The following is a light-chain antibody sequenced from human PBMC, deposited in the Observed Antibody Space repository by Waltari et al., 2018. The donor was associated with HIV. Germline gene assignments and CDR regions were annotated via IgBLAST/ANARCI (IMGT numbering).Light chain of an antibody. CDR1: SNDRGLANL. Sequence: SALSQPASVSGSPGPSITISCSGPSNDRGLANLVSWSQHHPGKPPKLIIFDVDKRPSGISDRFSGSKSGYTASLTISGLRTEDEADYFCCSKSTIYFGVLFGGGTTLTVL. CDR2: DVD. CDR3: CSKSTIYFGVL. V-gene: IGLV2-23*02. J-gene: IGLJ2*01.